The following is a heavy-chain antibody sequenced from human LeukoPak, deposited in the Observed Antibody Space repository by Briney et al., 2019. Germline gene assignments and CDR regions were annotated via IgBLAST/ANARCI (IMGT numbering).Heavy chain of an antibody. J-gene: IGHJ5*02. CDR3: ARESYLYYYDSSGYYNWFDP. V-gene: IGHV3-9*01. CDR2: ISWNSGSI. Sequence: GGSLRLSCAASGFTFDDYAMHWVRQAPGKGLEWVSGISWNSGSIGYADSVKGRFTISRDNAKNSLYLQMNSLRAEDTAVYYCARESYLYYYDSSGYYNWFDPWGQGTLVTVSS. D-gene: IGHD3-22*01. CDR1: GFTFDDYA.